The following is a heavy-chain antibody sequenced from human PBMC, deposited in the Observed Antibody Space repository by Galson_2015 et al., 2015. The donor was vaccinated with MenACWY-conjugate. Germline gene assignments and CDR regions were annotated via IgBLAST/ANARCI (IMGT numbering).Heavy chain of an antibody. D-gene: IGHD6-6*01. CDR2: INSDGSSK. CDR1: GFTFSSYW. CDR3: ARARQSRNAVNHLFDP. J-gene: IGHJ5*02. Sequence: SLRLSCAASGFTFSSYWMHWVRHAPGQGLVWVSRINSDGSSKNYVDSVKDRFTISRDNAKNTLYLQMNSLRAEDTAVYYCARARQSRNAVNHLFDPWGQGNPVTVSS. V-gene: IGHV3-74*01.